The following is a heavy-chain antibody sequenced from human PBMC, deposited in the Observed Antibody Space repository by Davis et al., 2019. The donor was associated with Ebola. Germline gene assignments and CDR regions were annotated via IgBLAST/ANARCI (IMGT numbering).Heavy chain of an antibody. J-gene: IGHJ2*01. CDR1: GFTFSSNY. CDR3: ARDSGKQFVGWYFDL. CDR2: IYSGGST. D-gene: IGHD6-6*01. V-gene: IGHV3-66*01. Sequence: GESLKISCAASGFTFSSNYMSWVRQAPGKGLEWVSVIYSGGSTYYADSVKGRFTISRDNSKNTLYLQMNSLRAEDTAVYYCARDSGKQFVGWYFDLWGRGTLVTVSS.